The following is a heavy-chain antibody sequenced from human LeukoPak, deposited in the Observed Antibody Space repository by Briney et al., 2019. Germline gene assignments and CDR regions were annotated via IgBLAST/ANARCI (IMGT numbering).Heavy chain of an antibody. J-gene: IGHJ4*02. CDR2: ITGTADNT. Sequence: GGSLRLSCAASGFTITAYALSWVRQAPGKGLEWAAAITGTADNTHYADSVQGRFTISRDNSENTLFLQMNSLRAEDAAVYYCAKATHYYDSSGYNGVFDYWGQGALVTVSS. CDR1: GFTITAYA. D-gene: IGHD3-22*01. CDR3: AKATHYYDSSGYNGVFDY. V-gene: IGHV3-23*01.